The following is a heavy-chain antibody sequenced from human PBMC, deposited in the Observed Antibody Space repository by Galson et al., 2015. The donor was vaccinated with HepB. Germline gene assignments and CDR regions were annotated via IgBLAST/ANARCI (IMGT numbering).Heavy chain of an antibody. CDR2: IYPGDSYT. V-gene: IGHV5-51*01. J-gene: IGHJ4*02. CDR1: GYSFTNFW. Sequence: QSGAEVKKPGESLKISCKGSGYSFTNFWIGWVRQMSGKGLEWMGIIYPGDSYTDYSPSLQGHVSISVDRSIGTAYLQWNSLRASDSAMYYCARIKHGGIDYWGQGSLVTVSS. D-gene: IGHD2-15*01. CDR3: ARIKHGGIDY.